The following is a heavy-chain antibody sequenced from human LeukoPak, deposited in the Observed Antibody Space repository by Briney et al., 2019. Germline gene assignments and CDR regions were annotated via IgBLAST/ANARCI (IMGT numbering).Heavy chain of an antibody. CDR1: GYTFTGYY. V-gene: IGHV1-2*02. CDR2: INPNSGGT. J-gene: IGHJ3*02. CDR3: AREPGNWNDKPSDAFDI. Sequence: ASVKVSCKASGYTFTGYYMHWVRQAPGQGLEWMGWINPNSGGTNYAQKFQGRVTMTRDTSISTAYMELSRLRSDDTAVYYCAREPGNWNDKPSDAFDIWGQGTMVTVSS. D-gene: IGHD1-1*01.